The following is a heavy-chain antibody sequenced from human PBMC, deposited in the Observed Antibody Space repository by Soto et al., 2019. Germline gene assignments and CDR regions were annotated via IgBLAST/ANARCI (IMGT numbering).Heavy chain of an antibody. Sequence: SETLSLTCTVSNGSISSYYWNWIRQPAGKGLEWIGRTYSTGSTNYNPSLKSRVTVSVDTSKNQFSLKLNAVTAADTSVYYCARASYDSIGYTIDYWGQGTLVTVSS. CDR1: NGSISSYY. V-gene: IGHV4-4*07. CDR2: TYSTGST. D-gene: IGHD3-22*01. CDR3: ARASYDSIGYTIDY. J-gene: IGHJ4*02.